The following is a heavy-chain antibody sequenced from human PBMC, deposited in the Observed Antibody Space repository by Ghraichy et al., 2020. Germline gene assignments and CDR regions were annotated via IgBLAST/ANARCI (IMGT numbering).Heavy chain of an antibody. J-gene: IGHJ4*02. CDR3: AREEYSGYRGSYYFDY. CDR1: GGSISSSSYY. D-gene: IGHD5-12*01. V-gene: IGHV4-39*07. Sequence: SETLSLTCTVSGGSISSSSYYWGWIRQPPGKGLEWIGSIYYSGSTYYNPSLKSRVTISVDTSKNQFSLKLSSVTAADTAVYYCAREEYSGYRGSYYFDYWGQGTLVTVSS. CDR2: IYYSGST.